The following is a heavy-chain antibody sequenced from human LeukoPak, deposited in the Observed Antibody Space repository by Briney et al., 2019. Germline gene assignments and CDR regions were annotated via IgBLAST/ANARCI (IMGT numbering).Heavy chain of an antibody. CDR3: ARGDPVADTSDFDY. CDR1: GYTFTGYY. Sequence: ASVKVSCKASGYTFTGYYMHWVRQAPGQGLEWMGWINPNSGGTNYAQKFQGRVTMTRDTSISTAYMELSRLRSDDTAVYYCARGDPVADTSDFDYWGQGTLVTVSS. J-gene: IGHJ4*02. V-gene: IGHV1-2*02. CDR2: INPNSGGT. D-gene: IGHD6-19*01.